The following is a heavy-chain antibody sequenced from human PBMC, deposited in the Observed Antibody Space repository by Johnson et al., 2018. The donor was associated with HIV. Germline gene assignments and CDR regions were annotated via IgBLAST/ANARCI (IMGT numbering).Heavy chain of an antibody. CDR3: VKDIASGYTNGGTLDI. V-gene: IGHV3-30*18. CDR1: GFTFGIYG. J-gene: IGHJ3*02. D-gene: IGHD2-2*02. CDR2: ISYDGTKK. Sequence: QVQLVESGGGVVQPGTSLRLSCAASGFTFGIYGMHWVRQAPGKGLEWVALISYDGTKKEYAESVKGRFTISRDNIRNSLYLQMNSLRPEDTALYYCVKDIASGYTNGGTLDIWVQGTMVTVSS.